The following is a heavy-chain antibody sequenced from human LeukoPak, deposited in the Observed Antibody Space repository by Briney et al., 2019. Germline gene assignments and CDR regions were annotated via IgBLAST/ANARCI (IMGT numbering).Heavy chain of an antibody. Sequence: ASVKVSCKASGYTLTSYDINWVRQATGQGLEWMGWMNPNSGSTGYAQKFQGRVTMTEDTSTDTAYMELSSLRSEDTAVYYCATVLDYGGNLDYFHFDYWGQGTLVTVSS. D-gene: IGHD4-23*01. CDR3: ATVLDYGGNLDYFHFDY. V-gene: IGHV1-8*01. CDR1: GYTLTSYD. J-gene: IGHJ4*02. CDR2: MNPNSGST.